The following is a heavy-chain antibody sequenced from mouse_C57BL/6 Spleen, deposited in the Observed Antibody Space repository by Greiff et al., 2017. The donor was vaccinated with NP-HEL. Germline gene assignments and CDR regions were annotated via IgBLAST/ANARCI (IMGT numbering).Heavy chain of an antibody. CDR3: ARKGWWDGFDY. CDR1: GYTFTSYW. Sequence: QVQLQQPGAELVMPGASVKLSCKASGYTFTSYWMHWVKQRPGQGLEWIGEIDPSDSYTNYNQKFKGKSTLTVDKSSSTAYMQLSSLTSEDSAVYFCARKGWWDGFDYWGQGTTLTVSS. V-gene: IGHV1-69*01. CDR2: IDPSDSYT. D-gene: IGHD1-1*02. J-gene: IGHJ2*01.